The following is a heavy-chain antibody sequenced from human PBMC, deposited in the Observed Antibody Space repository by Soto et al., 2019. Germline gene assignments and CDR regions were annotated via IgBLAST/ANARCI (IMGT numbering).Heavy chain of an antibody. J-gene: IGHJ5*02. D-gene: IGHD6-19*01. CDR1: GFTFSSDA. CDR2: ISGSGGSN. V-gene: IGHV3-23*01. Sequence: EVPLLESGGGLVQPGGSLRLSCAASGFTFSSDAMSWVRQAPGKGLEWVSAISGSGGSNYYADSVKGRFNISRDNPKHTVYLQMNSLRAEDTVVYYCAKERRLEHWLVRWWFDHWGQGTLVTVS. CDR3: AKERRLEHWLVRWWFDH.